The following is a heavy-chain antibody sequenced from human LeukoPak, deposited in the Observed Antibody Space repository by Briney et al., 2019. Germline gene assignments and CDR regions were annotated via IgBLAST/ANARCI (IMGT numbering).Heavy chain of an antibody. CDR1: GYTFTSYY. Sequence: ASVKVSCKASGYTFTSYYMHWVRQAPGQGLEWMGIINPSGGSTSYAQKFQGRVAMTRDMSTSTVYMELSSPRSEDTAVYYCARDGYCSSTSCYYFDYWGQGTLVTVSS. J-gene: IGHJ4*02. CDR2: INPSGGST. CDR3: ARDGYCSSTSCYYFDY. V-gene: IGHV1-46*01. D-gene: IGHD2-2*01.